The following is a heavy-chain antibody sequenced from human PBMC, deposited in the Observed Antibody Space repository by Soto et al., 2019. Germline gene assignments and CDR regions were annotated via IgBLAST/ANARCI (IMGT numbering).Heavy chain of an antibody. CDR3: ARVVFLVRGDYWFDP. J-gene: IGHJ5*02. CDR2: IYYSGST. D-gene: IGHD3-10*01. Sequence: PSETLSLTCTVSGGSISSGGYYWSWIRQHPGKGLEWIGYIYYSGSTYYNPSLKSRVTISVDTSKNQFSLKLSSVTAADTAVYYCARVVFLVRGDYWFDPWGQGTLVTVSS. CDR1: GGSISSGGYY. V-gene: IGHV4-31*03.